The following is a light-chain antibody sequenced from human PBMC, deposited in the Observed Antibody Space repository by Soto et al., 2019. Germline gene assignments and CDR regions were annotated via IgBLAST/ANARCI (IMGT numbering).Light chain of an antibody. V-gene: IGLV2-8*01. CDR1: SSDVGGYNY. CDR2: EVS. CDR3: SSYAGSNIV. J-gene: IGLJ1*01. Sequence: QSVLTQPPSASGSPVQSVTISCTGTSSDVGGYNYVSWYQQHPGKAPKLMIYEVSKRPSGVPDRFSGSKSGNTASLTVSGLQAEDEADYYCSSYAGSNIVFGAGTKVTVL.